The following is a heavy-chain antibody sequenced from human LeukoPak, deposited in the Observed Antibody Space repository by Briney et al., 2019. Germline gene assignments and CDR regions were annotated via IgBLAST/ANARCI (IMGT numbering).Heavy chain of an antibody. V-gene: IGHV3-11*05. J-gene: IGHJ4*02. CDR2: ISSSSNYA. D-gene: IGHD6-13*01. CDR1: GFIFSDYY. Sequence: GGSLRLSCAASGFIFSDYYMSWVRQAPGKGLEWFSYISSSSNYAYYADSVKGRFTISRDNSKNTLYLQMSSLRAEDTAVYYCVKGQTSTWYYFDFWGQGTLVTVSS. CDR3: VKGQTSTWYYFDF.